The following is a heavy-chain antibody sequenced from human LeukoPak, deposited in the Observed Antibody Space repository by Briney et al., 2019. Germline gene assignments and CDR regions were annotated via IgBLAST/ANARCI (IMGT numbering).Heavy chain of an antibody. Sequence: PSETLSLTCDVSGVSISNSQWWSWVRQPPGKGLEWIGEIFQSGRTNYSPSLRSRVTMSIDKARNQFSLSLTSVTAADTAVYYCTRLKVLDVTWWPADYWGQGTLVTVSS. J-gene: IGHJ4*02. V-gene: IGHV4-4*02. CDR1: GVSISNSQW. CDR3: TRLKVLDVTWWPADY. D-gene: IGHD2-15*01. CDR2: IFQSGRT.